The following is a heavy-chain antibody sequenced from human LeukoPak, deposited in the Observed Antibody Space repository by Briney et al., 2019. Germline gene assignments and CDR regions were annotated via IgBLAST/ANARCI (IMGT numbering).Heavy chain of an antibody. V-gene: IGHV1-69*05. Sequence: SVKVSCKASGGTFSSYAISWVRQAPGQGLEWMGGIIPIFGTANYAQKFQGRVTMTRNTSISTAYMELSSLRSEDTAVYYCARTKSAQIGDHYYYGMDVWGQGTTVTVSS. D-gene: IGHD3-16*01. CDR2: IIPIFGTA. CDR3: ARTKSAQIGDHYYYGMDV. CDR1: GGTFSSYA. J-gene: IGHJ6*02.